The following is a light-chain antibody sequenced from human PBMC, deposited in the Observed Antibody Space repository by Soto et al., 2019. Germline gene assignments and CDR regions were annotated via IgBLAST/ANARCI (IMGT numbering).Light chain of an antibody. CDR2: KAS. J-gene: IGKJ2*01. Sequence: DIQMTQSPSTLSASVGGRVIITCRASQGISSWLAWYQQKSGKAPKLLITKASSLESGVPSRFSGSGSGTEFTLTISRLQPDDFATYYCQQYESYPYTVGQGTKLEIK. CDR3: QQYESYPYT. CDR1: QGISSW. V-gene: IGKV1-5*03.